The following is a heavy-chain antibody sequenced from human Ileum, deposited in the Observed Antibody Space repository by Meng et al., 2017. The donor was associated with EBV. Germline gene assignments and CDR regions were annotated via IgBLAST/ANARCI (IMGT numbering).Heavy chain of an antibody. CDR1: GDSVSRHSAA. D-gene: IGHD3-22*01. CDR2: TYSRSKWYN. V-gene: IGHV6-1*01. CDR3: ARDSSSSAYSPFDY. Sequence: QLPQSCPGLEMPPQTPPLTCAISGDSVSRHSAAWNWIRQAPSRGLEWLGRTYSRSKWYNDYAVSVKSRITTTPDSSKNQFSLQLNSVTPEDTAVYYCARDSSSSAYSPFDYWGQGTLVTVSS. J-gene: IGHJ4*02.